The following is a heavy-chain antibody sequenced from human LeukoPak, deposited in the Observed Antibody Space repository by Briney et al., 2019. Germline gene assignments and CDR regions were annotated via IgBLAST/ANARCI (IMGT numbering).Heavy chain of an antibody. J-gene: IGHJ4*02. CDR2: ISSSGSPI. CDR3: AREQDREAAATVIGDS. V-gene: IGHV3-11*04. D-gene: IGHD2-15*01. Sequence: GGALRLSCAASGFTFSSNYMSWVRQAPGKGLEWVSYISSSGSPIYYADSVKGRFTISRDNAKNSLYLQMNSLRAEDTAVYYCAREQDREAAATVIGDSWGQGTLVTVSS. CDR1: GFTFSSNY.